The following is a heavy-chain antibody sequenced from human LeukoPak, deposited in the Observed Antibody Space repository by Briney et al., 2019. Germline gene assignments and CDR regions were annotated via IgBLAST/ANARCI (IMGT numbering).Heavy chain of an antibody. CDR1: GGSFSGYY. D-gene: IGHD6-6*01. J-gene: IGHJ4*02. Sequence: PSETLSLTCAVYGGSFSGYYWSWIRQPPGKGLEWIGEINHSGSTNYNPSLKSRVTISVDTSKNQFSLKLSSVTAADTAVYYCARRSSSSSLGYWGQGTLVTVSS. V-gene: IGHV4-34*01. CDR2: INHSGST. CDR3: ARRSSSSSLGY.